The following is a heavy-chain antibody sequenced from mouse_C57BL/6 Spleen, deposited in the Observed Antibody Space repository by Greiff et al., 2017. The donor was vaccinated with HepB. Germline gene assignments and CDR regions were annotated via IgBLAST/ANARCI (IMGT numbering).Heavy chain of an antibody. CDR3: TKSTMVTTFAY. J-gene: IGHJ3*01. V-gene: IGHV14-1*01. D-gene: IGHD2-2*01. CDR1: GFNIKDYY. Sequence: VQLKESGAELVRPGASVKLSCTASGFNIKDYYMHWVKQRPEQGLEWIGRIDPEDGDTEYAPKFQGKATMTADTSSNTAYLQLSSLTSEDTAVYYCTKSTMVTTFAYWGQGTLVTVSA. CDR2: IDPEDGDT.